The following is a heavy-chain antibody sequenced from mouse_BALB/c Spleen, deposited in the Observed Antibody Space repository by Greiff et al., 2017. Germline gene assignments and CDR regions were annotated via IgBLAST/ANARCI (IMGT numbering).Heavy chain of an antibody. Sequence: VMLVESGPGLVQPSQCLSIPCTVSGFSLTSYGVHWVRQSPGKGLAWLGVLWRGGSTDYNAAFISRLSISKDNSKSQVFFKMHSLQANDTAIYYCARKRGDYGNYGWFADGGKGTMGTVA. V-gene: IGHV2-2*02. CDR3: ARKRGDYGNYGWFAD. CDR1: GFSLTSYG. D-gene: IGHD2-1*01. CDR2: LWRGGST. J-gene: IGHJ3*01.